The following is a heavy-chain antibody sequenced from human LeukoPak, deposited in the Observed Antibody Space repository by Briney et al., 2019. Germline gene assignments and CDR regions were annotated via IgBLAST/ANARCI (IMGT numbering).Heavy chain of an antibody. Sequence: GGSLRLSCTASGFNVAAYAMYWVRQPPGKGLEWVSSISNSGGTRFYADSVKGRFTISRDNSKNTLYLQMNSLRAEDTAVYYCAKIIAVAATGYWGQGSLVTVSS. V-gene: IGHV3-23*01. J-gene: IGHJ4*02. CDR2: ISNSGGTR. CDR1: GFNVAAYA. CDR3: AKIIAVAATGY. D-gene: IGHD6-19*01.